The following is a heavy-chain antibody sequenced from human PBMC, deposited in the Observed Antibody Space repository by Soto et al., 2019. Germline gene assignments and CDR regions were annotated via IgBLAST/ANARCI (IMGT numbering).Heavy chain of an antibody. D-gene: IGHD6-13*01. CDR3: ARVPNSSSWYSYYYYGMDV. J-gene: IGHJ6*02. CDR2: INPNSGGT. V-gene: IGHV1-2*02. CDR1: GYTFTGYY. Sequence: QVQLVQSGAEVKKPGASVKVSCKASGYTFTGYYMHWVRQAPGQGLEWMGWINPNSGGTNYAQKFQGRVTMTRDTSISTAYMELSRLRSDDTAVYYCARVPNSSSWYSYYYYGMDVWGQGTTVTVSS.